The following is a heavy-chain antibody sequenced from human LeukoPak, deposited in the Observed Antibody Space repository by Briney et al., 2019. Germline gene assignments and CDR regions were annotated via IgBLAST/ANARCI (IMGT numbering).Heavy chain of an antibody. V-gene: IGHV3-30-3*01. CDR2: ISYDGSNK. J-gene: IGHJ4*02. CDR1: GFTFSSYA. D-gene: IGHD1-26*01. CDR3: AGGWETNDY. Sequence: GGSLRLSCAASGFTFSSYAMHWVRQAPGKGLEWVAVISYDGSNKYYADSVKGRFTISRDNSKNTLYLQMNSLRAEDTAVYYCAGGWETNDYWGQGTLVTVSS.